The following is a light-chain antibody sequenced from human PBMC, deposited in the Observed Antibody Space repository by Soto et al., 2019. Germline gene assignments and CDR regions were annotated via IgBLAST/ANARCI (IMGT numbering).Light chain of an antibody. Sequence: EIVLTQSPATLSLSPGERATLSCRASQSVSSYLAWYQQKPGQAPRLRIYDASNRATGIPARFSGRGSETDFTLTISSLEPEDFAVYYCQQRSNWPPITFGHGTRREIK. J-gene: IGKJ5*01. CDR1: QSVSSY. CDR2: DAS. V-gene: IGKV3-11*01. CDR3: QQRSNWPPIT.